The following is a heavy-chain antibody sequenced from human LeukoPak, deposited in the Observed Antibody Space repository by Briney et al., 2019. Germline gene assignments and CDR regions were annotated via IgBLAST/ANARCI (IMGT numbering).Heavy chain of an antibody. Sequence: SETLSLTCLVSGGSISTNNWWSWVRQSPGKGLEWIGEMYHSGNTNYNPSLKSRVIISVDKSKNQFSLKLTSVTAADTAVYYCARGKIGNWFDPWGQGTLVTVSS. CDR1: GGSISTNNW. J-gene: IGHJ5*02. V-gene: IGHV4-4*02. CDR3: ARGKIGNWFDP. CDR2: MYHSGNT. D-gene: IGHD2/OR15-2a*01.